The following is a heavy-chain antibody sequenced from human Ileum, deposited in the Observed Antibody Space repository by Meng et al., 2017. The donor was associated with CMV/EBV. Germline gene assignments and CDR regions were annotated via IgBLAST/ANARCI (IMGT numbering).Heavy chain of an antibody. D-gene: IGHD3-3*02. CDR1: GFTFNIFA. Sequence: GSSLKISCAASGFTFNIFAIHWVRQTPGKGLEWVGFVSPDGGNSFFAGSVRGRFTVSRDNSENTVFLHMNSLRVEDTAIYYCAREAFLDDFDIWGQGTMVTVSS. J-gene: IGHJ3*02. CDR3: AREAFLDDFDI. CDR2: VSPDGGNS. V-gene: IGHV3-30*04.